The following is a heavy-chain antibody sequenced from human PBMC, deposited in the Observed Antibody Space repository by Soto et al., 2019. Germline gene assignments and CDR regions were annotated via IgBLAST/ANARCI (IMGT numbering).Heavy chain of an antibody. D-gene: IGHD1-1*01. Sequence: QVHLVQSGAEVKKPGASVKVSCKGSGYTFTSYGITWVRQAPGQGLEWMGWISAHNANTDYAQRLQGRVTVTRDTATSTASMELRSLRSGDTAVYYCARARYGDYWGQGALVTVSS. V-gene: IGHV1-18*01. CDR2: ISAHNANT. J-gene: IGHJ4*02. CDR1: GYTFTSYG. CDR3: ARARYGDY.